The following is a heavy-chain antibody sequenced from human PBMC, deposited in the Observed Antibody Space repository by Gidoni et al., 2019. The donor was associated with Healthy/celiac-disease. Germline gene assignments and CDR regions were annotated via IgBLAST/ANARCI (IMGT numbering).Heavy chain of an antibody. J-gene: IGHJ4*02. Sequence: QVQLQQWGAVLFKTSETMSLTCAVYGGSFSGYYWSWIRQPPGQGLEWIGEINHSVSTNYNPSLKSRVTRSVDTSKNQVSLKRSSVTAADTAVYYCARGGRLRYVEAWGQGTLVTVSS. CDR3: ARGGRLRYVEA. CDR2: INHSVST. D-gene: IGHD3-9*01. CDR1: GGSFSGYY. V-gene: IGHV4-34*01.